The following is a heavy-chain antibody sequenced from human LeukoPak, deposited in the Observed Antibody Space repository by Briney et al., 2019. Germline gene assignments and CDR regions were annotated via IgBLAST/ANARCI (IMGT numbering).Heavy chain of an antibody. CDR3: ARRRAVAGYYYFDY. Sequence: GESLKISCTGSGYSYTNYWIGWVRQMPGKGLEWMGLIYPTDSNIRYSPSFQGQVTISADKSITTAYLQWSSLKASDTAIYYCARRRAVAGYYYFDYWGQGTLVTVSS. CDR1: GYSYTNYW. J-gene: IGHJ4*02. D-gene: IGHD6-19*01. CDR2: IYPTDSNI. V-gene: IGHV5-51*01.